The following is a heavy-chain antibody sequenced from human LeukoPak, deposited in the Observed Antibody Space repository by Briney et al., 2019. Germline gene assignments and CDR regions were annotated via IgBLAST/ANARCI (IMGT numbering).Heavy chain of an antibody. D-gene: IGHD3-10*01. J-gene: IGHJ4*02. V-gene: IGHV3-7*04. Sequence: GGSLRLSCAASGFSFSSYWMSWVRQAPGKGLEWVADIKRDGSEKYYAGSVKGRFTISRDNAKNSLNLQMNSLRAGDTAVYYCVRNSYDSGSYKDYWGQGTLVTVSS. CDR1: GFSFSSYW. CDR3: VRNSYDSGSYKDY. CDR2: IKRDGSEK.